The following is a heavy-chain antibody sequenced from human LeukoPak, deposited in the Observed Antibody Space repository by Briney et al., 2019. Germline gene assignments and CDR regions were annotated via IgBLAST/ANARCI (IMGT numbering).Heavy chain of an antibody. Sequence: SETLSLTCAVYGGSFSGYYWSWIRQPPGKGLEWIGEINHSGSTNYNPSLKSRVTISVDTSKNQFSLKLSSVTAADTAVYYCASRYYDFWSGYPAAFDYWGQGTLVTVSS. CDR1: GGSFSGYY. CDR3: ASRYYDFWSGYPAAFDY. D-gene: IGHD3-3*01. CDR2: INHSGST. J-gene: IGHJ4*02. V-gene: IGHV4-34*01.